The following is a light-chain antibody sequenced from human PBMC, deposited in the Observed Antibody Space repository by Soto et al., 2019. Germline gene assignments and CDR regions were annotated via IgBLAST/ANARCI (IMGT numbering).Light chain of an antibody. V-gene: IGLV2-14*03. J-gene: IGLJ1*01. Sequence: QSVLTQPASVSGSPGQSITISCTGSSVDVGDYNSVSWYQQHPGKAPKVMIYHVTIRASGVSNRFSGSKSGNTASLTISGLQAEDEADYYCSSYSHSPHSYVFGTGTKVTVL. CDR1: SVDVGDYNS. CDR3: SSYSHSPHSYV. CDR2: HVT.